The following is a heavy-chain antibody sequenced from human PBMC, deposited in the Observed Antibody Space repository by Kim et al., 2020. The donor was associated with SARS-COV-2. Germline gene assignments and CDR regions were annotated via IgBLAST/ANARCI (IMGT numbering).Heavy chain of an antibody. CDR2: ISSSSTI. Sequence: GGSLRLSCAASGFTFSSYSMNWVRQAPGKGLEWVSYISSSSTIYYADSVKGRFTISRDNAKNSLYLQMNSLRDEDTAVYYCARDRDYYDSSGYYFDYWGQGTLVTVSS. D-gene: IGHD3-22*01. J-gene: IGHJ4*02. V-gene: IGHV3-48*02. CDR3: ARDRDYYDSSGYYFDY. CDR1: GFTFSSYS.